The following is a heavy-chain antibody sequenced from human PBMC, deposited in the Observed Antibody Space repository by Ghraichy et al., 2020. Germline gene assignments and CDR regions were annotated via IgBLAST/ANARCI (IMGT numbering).Heavy chain of an antibody. J-gene: IGHJ4*02. D-gene: IGHD3-22*01. Sequence: SETLSLTCAVYGGSFSGYYWSWIRQPPGKGLEWIGEINHSGSTNYNPSLKSRVTISVDTSKNQFSLKLSSVTAADTAVYYCARDSSGYNRANFDYWGQGTLVTVSS. CDR1: GGSFSGYY. CDR3: ARDSSGYNRANFDY. V-gene: IGHV4-34*01. CDR2: INHSGST.